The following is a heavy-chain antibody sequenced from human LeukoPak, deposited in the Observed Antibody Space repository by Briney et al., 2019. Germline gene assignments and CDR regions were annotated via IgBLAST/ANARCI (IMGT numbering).Heavy chain of an antibody. Sequence: PGGSLRLSCAASGFTFSSYWMHWVRQAPGKGLVWVSRINSDGSRTSYADSVKGRFTISRDNAKNSLYLQMNSLRAEDTALYYCAKDMAAAGTGYYYYGMDVWGQGTTVTVSS. J-gene: IGHJ6*02. CDR1: GFTFSSYW. CDR2: INSDGSRT. CDR3: AKDMAAAGTGYYYYGMDV. V-gene: IGHV3-74*01. D-gene: IGHD6-13*01.